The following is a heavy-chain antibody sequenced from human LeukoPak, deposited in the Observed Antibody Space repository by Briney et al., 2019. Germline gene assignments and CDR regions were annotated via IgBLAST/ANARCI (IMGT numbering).Heavy chain of an antibody. CDR3: ARLPRPEGYYYGMDV. J-gene: IGHJ6*02. CDR2: IYYSGST. CDR1: GGSISSGDYY. V-gene: IGHV4-30-4*01. Sequence: PSETLSLTCTVSGGSISSGDYYWSWIRQPPGKGLEWIGNIYYSGSTYYNPSLKSRVTISVDTSKNQFSPKLSSVTAADTAVYYCARLPRPEGYYYGMDVWGQGTTVTVSS.